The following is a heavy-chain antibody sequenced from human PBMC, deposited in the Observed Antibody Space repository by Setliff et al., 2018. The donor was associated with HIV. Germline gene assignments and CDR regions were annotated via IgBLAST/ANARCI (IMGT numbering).Heavy chain of an antibody. J-gene: IGHJ3*02. CDR3: ASGVSTDDAFDI. Sequence: GESLKIFCKGSGYSFTSYWISWVRQMPGKGLEWMGRIDPSDSYTNYSPSFQGHVTISADKSISTAYLQWSSLKASDTAMYYCASGVSTDDAFDIWGQGTMVTVSS. CDR2: IDPSDSYT. V-gene: IGHV5-10-1*01. D-gene: IGHD6-13*01. CDR1: GYSFTSYW.